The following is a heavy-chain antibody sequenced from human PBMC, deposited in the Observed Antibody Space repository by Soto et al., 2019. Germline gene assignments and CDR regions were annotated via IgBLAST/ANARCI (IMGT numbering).Heavy chain of an antibody. CDR2: INTDGSI. D-gene: IGHD3-10*01. J-gene: IGHJ6*03. Sequence: EVHLLESGGDLVQPGGSLRLSCLASGFTFSSYAMSWVRQAPGKGLEWVSSINTDGSIYYADSVRGRFIISRDNSDNTLCLQMSGLKADDTAVYYCAKNYYMDVWGKGTTVTVSS. CDR1: GFTFSSYA. CDR3: AKNYYMDV. V-gene: IGHV3-23*01.